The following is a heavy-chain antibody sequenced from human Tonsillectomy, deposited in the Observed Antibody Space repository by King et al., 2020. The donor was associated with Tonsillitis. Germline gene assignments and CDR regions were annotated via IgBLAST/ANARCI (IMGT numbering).Heavy chain of an antibody. CDR2: ITTYNGNT. D-gene: IGHD2-2*01. J-gene: IGHJ4*02. Sequence: QLVQSGAEVKKPGASVKVSCKTSGYTFTSYGISWVRQAPGQGLEWMGWITTYNGNTNYAQRLQDRVTMTTDTSTSTAYMELRSLRSDDTAVYYCARDLNIVVVPTGSGYWGQGTLVTVSS. CDR1: GYTFTSYG. V-gene: IGHV1-18*01. CDR3: ARDLNIVVVPTGSGY.